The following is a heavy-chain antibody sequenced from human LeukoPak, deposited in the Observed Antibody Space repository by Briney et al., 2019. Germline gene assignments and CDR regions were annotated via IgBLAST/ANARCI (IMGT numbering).Heavy chain of an antibody. V-gene: IGHV3-23*01. CDR3: ARGPGYYDSSGYGDY. D-gene: IGHD3-22*01. J-gene: IGHJ4*02. CDR1: GFTFSSYG. CDR2: ISGSGGST. Sequence: GGTLRLSCAASGFTFSSYGMSWVRQAPGKGLEWVSAISGSGGSTYYADSVKGRFTISRDNSKNTLYLQMNSLRAEDTAVYYCARGPGYYDSSGYGDYWGQGTLVTVSS.